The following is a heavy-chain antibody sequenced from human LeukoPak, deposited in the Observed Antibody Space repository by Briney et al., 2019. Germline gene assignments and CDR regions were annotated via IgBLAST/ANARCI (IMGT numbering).Heavy chain of an antibody. CDR3: ARGGVTLIVPIF. Sequence: GGSLRLSCAVSGFTVSNNYVSWVRQAPGKGLEWVSVIYSGGTTYYADSVKGRFTTSRDNSKNTVYLQMNSLRVEDTAVYFCARGGVTLIVPIFWGQGTLVTVSS. V-gene: IGHV3-53*01. J-gene: IGHJ4*02. CDR1: GFTVSNNY. D-gene: IGHD3-22*01. CDR2: IYSGGTT.